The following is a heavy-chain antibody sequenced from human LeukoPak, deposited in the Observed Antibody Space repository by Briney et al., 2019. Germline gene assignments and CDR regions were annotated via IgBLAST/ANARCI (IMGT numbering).Heavy chain of an antibody. CDR1: GFTFSSYW. J-gene: IGHJ3*02. CDR3: ARGIDYYGSGSYKAFDI. Sequence: GGSLRLSCAASGFTFSSYWMHWVRQAPGKGLVWVSCINGDGTSTTYADSVKGRLTISRDNVKNTMYLQMNSLRAEDTAVYYCARGIDYYGSGSYKAFDIWGQGTMVTVSS. CDR2: INGDGTST. V-gene: IGHV3-74*01. D-gene: IGHD3-10*01.